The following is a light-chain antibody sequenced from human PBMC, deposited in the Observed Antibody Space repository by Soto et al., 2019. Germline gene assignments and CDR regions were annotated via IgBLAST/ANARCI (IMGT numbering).Light chain of an antibody. Sequence: QSVLTQPASVSGSPGQSITISCTGTSSDIGGYNYVSWFQQHPGKAPKLMISDVGNRPSGVSNRFSGSKSGNTASLTISGLQAEDEADHYCSSYTSGSTFYVFGTGTKVTVL. V-gene: IGLV2-14*01. CDR2: DVG. J-gene: IGLJ1*01. CDR3: SSYTSGSTFYV. CDR1: SSDIGGYNY.